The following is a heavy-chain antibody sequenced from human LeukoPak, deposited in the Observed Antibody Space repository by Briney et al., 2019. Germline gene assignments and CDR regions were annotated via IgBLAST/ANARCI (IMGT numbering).Heavy chain of an antibody. V-gene: IGHV4-34*01. CDR1: GFTFSSYG. D-gene: IGHD6-13*01. CDR3: ARGAIGSSWYDY. Sequence: GSLRLSCAASGFTFSSYGMSWVRQPPGKGLEWIGEINHSGSINYNPSLKSRVTISVDTSKNQFSLKLSSVTAADTAVYYCARGAIGSSWYDYWGQGTLVTVSS. J-gene: IGHJ4*02. CDR2: INHSGSI.